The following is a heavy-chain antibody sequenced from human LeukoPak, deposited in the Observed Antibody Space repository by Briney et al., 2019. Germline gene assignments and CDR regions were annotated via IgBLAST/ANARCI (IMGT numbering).Heavy chain of an antibody. J-gene: IGHJ4*02. CDR1: GYTFTSYY. CDR3: AREGGGATAFDY. D-gene: IGHD1-26*01. CDR2: INPSGGST. Sequence: APVKVSCKASGYTFTSYYMHWVRQAPGQGLEWMGIINPSGGSTSYAQKFQGRVTMTRDMSTSTVYMELSSLRSEDTAVYYCAREGGGATAFDYWGQGTLVTVSS. V-gene: IGHV1-46*01.